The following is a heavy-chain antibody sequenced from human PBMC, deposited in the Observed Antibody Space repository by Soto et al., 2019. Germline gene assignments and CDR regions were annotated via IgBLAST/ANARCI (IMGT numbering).Heavy chain of an antibody. Sequence: QVQLVESGGGVVQPGRSLRLSCAASGFTFSSYGMHWVRQAPGKGLEWVAVISYDGSNKYYADSVKGRFTISRDNSKNTLYLQMHSLRAEDTAVYYCAKDIAGSVYGHDAFDIWGQGTIVTLSS. D-gene: IGHD5-12*01. CDR2: ISYDGSNK. CDR3: AKDIAGSVYGHDAFDI. CDR1: GFTFSSYG. J-gene: IGHJ3*02. V-gene: IGHV3-30*18.